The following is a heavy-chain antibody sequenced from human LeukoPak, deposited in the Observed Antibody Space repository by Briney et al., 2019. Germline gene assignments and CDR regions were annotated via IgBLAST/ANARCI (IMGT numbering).Heavy chain of an antibody. J-gene: IGHJ6*03. D-gene: IGHD6-19*01. Sequence: GGSLRLSCEVSGFTFSSYHMNWVRQAPGKGLEWVSSIGSSGSYIYYADSLTGQFTISRDNAKNSLYLQMNSLRAEDTAVYYCARGTGYSSGWRGAYYYYYYMDVWGKGTTVTVSS. CDR3: ARGTGYSSGWRGAYYYYYYMDV. V-gene: IGHV3-21*01. CDR1: GFTFSSYH. CDR2: IGSSGSYI.